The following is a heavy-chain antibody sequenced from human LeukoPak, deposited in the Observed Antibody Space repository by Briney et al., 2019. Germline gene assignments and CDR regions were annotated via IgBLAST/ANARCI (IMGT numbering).Heavy chain of an antibody. J-gene: IGHJ4*02. Sequence: ASVKVSCKASGYTFTGYYMHWVRLAPGRGLEWMGWINPNSGGTNYAQKFQGRVTMTRDTSISTAYMELSRLRSDDTAVYYCARDGRNRGFADYWGQGTLVTVSS. D-gene: IGHD3-16*01. V-gene: IGHV1-2*02. CDR1: GYTFTGYY. CDR3: ARDGRNRGFADY. CDR2: INPNSGGT.